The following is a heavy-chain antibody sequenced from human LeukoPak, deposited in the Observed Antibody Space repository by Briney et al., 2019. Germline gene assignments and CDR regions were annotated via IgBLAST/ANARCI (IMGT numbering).Heavy chain of an antibody. Sequence: SVKVSCKASGGTFSNYAINWVRQTPGQGLEWMGGIIPLFRTANYAQNFQGRVTITADESTRTAYMELSSLRSEDTAVYYCARIMEYCSSTSCYYGMDVWGQGTTVTVS. CDR2: IIPLFRTA. CDR3: ARIMEYCSSTSCYYGMDV. CDR1: GGTFSNYA. D-gene: IGHD2-2*01. J-gene: IGHJ6*02. V-gene: IGHV1-69*13.